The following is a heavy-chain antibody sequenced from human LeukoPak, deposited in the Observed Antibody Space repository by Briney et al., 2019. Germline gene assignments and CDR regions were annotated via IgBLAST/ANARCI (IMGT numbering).Heavy chain of an antibody. D-gene: IGHD2-15*01. CDR3: ARDVLGVVAATNFLDI. CDR2: IYYSGST. J-gene: IGHJ3*02. Sequence: PSETLSLTCTVSGGSISSGDYYWSWIRQPPGKGLEWIGYIYYSGSTYYNPSLKSRVTISVDTSKNQFSLKLSSVTAADTAVYYCARDVLGVVAATNFLDIWGQGTMVTVSS. CDR1: GGSISSGDYY. V-gene: IGHV4-30-4*01.